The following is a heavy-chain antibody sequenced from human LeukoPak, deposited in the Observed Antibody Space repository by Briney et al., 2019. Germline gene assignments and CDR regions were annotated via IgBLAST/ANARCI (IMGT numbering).Heavy chain of an antibody. V-gene: IGHV3-15*01. Sequence: GGSLRLSCAASGFTFSKDRMSWVRQAPGKGLEWVGRIKSKADGGTADYATPVKGRFTISRDDSKNTLYLQMNSLKTEDTAVYYCTTYNDKDAFNIWGQGTMVTVSS. CDR1: GFTFSKDR. D-gene: IGHD1-1*01. CDR2: IKSKADGGTA. J-gene: IGHJ3*02. CDR3: TTYNDKDAFNI.